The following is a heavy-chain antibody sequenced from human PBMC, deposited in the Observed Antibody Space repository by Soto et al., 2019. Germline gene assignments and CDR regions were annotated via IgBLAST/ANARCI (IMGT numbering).Heavy chain of an antibody. CDR3: TTDPNGLLWFGEHKKYYYGMTS. Sequence: GGSLRLSCAASEFTFSNAWMSWVRQAPGKGLEWVGRIKSKTDGGTTDYAAPVKGRFTISRDDSKNTLYLQMNSLKTEDTAVYYCTTDPNGLLWFGEHKKYYYGMTSGAKGPRSPSP. CDR2: IKSKTDGGTT. J-gene: IGHJ6*02. CDR1: EFTFSNAW. D-gene: IGHD3-10*01. V-gene: IGHV3-15*01.